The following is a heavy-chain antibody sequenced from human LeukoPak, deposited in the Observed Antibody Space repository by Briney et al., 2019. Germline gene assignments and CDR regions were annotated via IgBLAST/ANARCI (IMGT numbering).Heavy chain of an antibody. J-gene: IGHJ4*02. CDR3: ARDRVAAGEFDY. CDR2: ISSSSSYI. D-gene: IGHD6-25*01. CDR1: GFTFSSYS. Sequence: GGSLRLSCAASGFTFSSYSMNWVRQASGKGLEWVSSISSSSSYIYYADSVKGRFTISRDNAKNSLYLQMNSLRAEDTAVYYCARDRVAAGEFDYWGQGTLVTVSS. V-gene: IGHV3-21*01.